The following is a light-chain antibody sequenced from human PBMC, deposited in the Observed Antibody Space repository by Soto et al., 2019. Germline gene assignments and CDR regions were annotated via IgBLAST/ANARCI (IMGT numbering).Light chain of an antibody. V-gene: IGKV3-20*01. CDR2: GTS. Sequence: EIVLTQSPGTLSLSPGERVTLSCRASQSVGSNYLAWYQQKPGQAPRLVIYGTSNRATGTPDRFSGSGSGTDCTLTISRLEPEDFAVYYCQQYGTSPRMFGQGTKVEI. CDR1: QSVGSNY. J-gene: IGKJ1*01. CDR3: QQYGTSPRM.